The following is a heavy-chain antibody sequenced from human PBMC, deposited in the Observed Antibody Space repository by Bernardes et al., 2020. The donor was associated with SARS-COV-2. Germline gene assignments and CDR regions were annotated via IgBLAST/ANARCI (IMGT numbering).Heavy chain of an antibody. CDR1: GFTFTNHT. V-gene: IGHV3-21*06. CDR3: ARDLLTDYDSSGYYLPDGFEM. D-gene: IGHD3-22*01. J-gene: IGHJ3*02. CDR2: ISSSSSYI. Sequence: GGSLRLSCAASGFTFTNHTMNWVRQAPGTGLEWVSSISSSSSYIFYADEVKGRFTISRDNAKNSVYLQMNSLRAEDTAVYHCARDLLTDYDSSGYYLPDGFEMWGQGTMVTVSS.